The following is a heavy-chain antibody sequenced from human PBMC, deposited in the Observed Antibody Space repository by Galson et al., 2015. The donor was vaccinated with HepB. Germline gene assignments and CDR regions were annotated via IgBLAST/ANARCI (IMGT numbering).Heavy chain of an antibody. CDR1: GFTFSSYS. V-gene: IGHV3-21*01. CDR2: ISSSSSYI. CDR3: ARERRGAYDFFDY. D-gene: IGHD3-3*01. Sequence: SLRLSCAASGFTFSSYSMNWVRQAPGKGLEWVSSISSSSSYIYYADSVKGRFTISRDNAKNSLYLQMNSLRAEDTAVYYCARERRGAYDFFDYWGQGTLVTVSS. J-gene: IGHJ4*02.